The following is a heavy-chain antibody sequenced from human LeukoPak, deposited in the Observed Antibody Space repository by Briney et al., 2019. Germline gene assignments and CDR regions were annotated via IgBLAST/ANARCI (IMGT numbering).Heavy chain of an antibody. CDR1: GYTFTGYY. Sequence: ASVKVSCKASGYTFTGYYMHWVRQAPGQGLEWMGWINPNSGGTNYAQKFQGRVTMTRDTSISTAYMELSRLRSDDTAVYYCARDGAPIFGVVISGNWFDPWGQGTLVTVSS. D-gene: IGHD3-3*01. V-gene: IGHV1-2*02. CDR3: ARDGAPIFGVVISGNWFDP. CDR2: INPNSGGT. J-gene: IGHJ5*02.